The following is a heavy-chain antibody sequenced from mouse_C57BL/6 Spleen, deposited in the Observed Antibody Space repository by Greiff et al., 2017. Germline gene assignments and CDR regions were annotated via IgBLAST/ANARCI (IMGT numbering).Heavy chain of an antibody. CDR2: ISYDGSN. CDR1: GYSITSGYY. V-gene: IGHV3-6*01. J-gene: IGHJ3*01. CDR3: AREGGEGFAY. Sequence: EVKLMESGPGLVKPSQSLSLTCSVTGYSITSGYYWNWIRQFPGNKLEWMGYISYDGSNNYNPSLKNRISITRDTSKNQFFLKLNSVTTEDTATYYCAREGGEGFAYWGQGTLVTVSA.